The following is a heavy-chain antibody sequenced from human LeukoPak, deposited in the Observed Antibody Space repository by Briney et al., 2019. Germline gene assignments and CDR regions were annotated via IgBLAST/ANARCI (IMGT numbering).Heavy chain of an antibody. CDR3: ARTDHGGNAGYDY. Sequence: SETLSLTCTVSGGSISSGGYYWSWIRQHPGKGLEWIGYIYYSGSTYYNPSLKGRVTISVDTSKNQFSLKLSSVTAADTAVYYCARTDHGGNAGYDYWGQGTLVTVSS. D-gene: IGHD4-23*01. J-gene: IGHJ4*02. CDR2: IYYSGST. V-gene: IGHV4-31*03. CDR1: GGSISSGGYY.